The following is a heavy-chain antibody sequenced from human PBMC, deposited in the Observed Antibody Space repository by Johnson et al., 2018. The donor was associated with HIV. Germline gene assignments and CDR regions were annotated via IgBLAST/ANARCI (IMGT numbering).Heavy chain of an antibody. J-gene: IGHJ3*02. CDR1: GFTFSGSA. CDR3: TTAPSNWGNAFDI. CDR2: IRSKANSYAT. V-gene: IGHV3-73*01. Sequence: VQLVESGGGLVQPGGSLRLSCAASGFTFSGSAMHWVRQASGKGLEWVGRIRSKANSYATAYAASVKGRFTISRDDSKNTAYLQMNSLKTEDTAVYYCTTAPSNWGNAFDIWGQGTMVTVSS. D-gene: IGHD7-27*01.